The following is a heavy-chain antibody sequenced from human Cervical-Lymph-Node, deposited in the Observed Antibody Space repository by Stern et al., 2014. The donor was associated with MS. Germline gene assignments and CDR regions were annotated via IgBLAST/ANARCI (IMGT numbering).Heavy chain of an antibody. CDR1: GYTFTSYA. V-gene: IGHV1-3*01. CDR2: INAGNGNT. D-gene: IGHD3-3*01. CDR3: ARGGDFWSGYPPFDY. J-gene: IGHJ4*02. Sequence: VQLVQSGAEVKKPGASVKVSCKASGYTFTSYAMHWVRQAPGQRLEWMGWINAGNGNTKYSQKFQGRVTITRDTSASTAYMELSSLRSEDTAVYYCARGGDFWSGYPPFDYWGQGTLVTVSS.